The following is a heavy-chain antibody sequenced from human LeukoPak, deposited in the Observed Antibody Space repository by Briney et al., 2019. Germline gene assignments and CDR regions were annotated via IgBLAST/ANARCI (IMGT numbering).Heavy chain of an antibody. D-gene: IGHD6-13*01. CDR2: IKSDGSTT. CDR1: GFTFSSYW. J-gene: IGHJ4*02. CDR3: ARDLAYSSSWYYFDY. V-gene: IGHV3-74*01. Sequence: GGSLRLSCAVSGFTFSSYWMHWVRQAPGKGLVWVSRIKSDGSTTSYADSVKGRFTISRDNVKNIVYLQMNSLRVEDTGLYYCARDLAYSSSWYYFDYWGQGTLVTVSS.